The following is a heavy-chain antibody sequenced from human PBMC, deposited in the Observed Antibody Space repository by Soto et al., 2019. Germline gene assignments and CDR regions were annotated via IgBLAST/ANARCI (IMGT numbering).Heavy chain of an antibody. D-gene: IGHD3-9*01. CDR2: IRSKAYGGTT. CDR3: TRDLLYFGDY. V-gene: IGHV3-49*03. CDR1: GFTLGDYA. J-gene: IGHJ4*02. Sequence: PGGSLRLSCTASGFTLGDYAMSWFRQAPGKGLEWVGFIRSKAYGGTTEYAASVKGRFTISRDDSKSIAYLQMNSLKTEDTAVYYCTRDLLYFGDYWGQGTLVTVSS.